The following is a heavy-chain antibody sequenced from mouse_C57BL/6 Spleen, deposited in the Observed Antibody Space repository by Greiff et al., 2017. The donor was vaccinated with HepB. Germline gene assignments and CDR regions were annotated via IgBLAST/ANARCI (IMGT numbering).Heavy chain of an antibody. CDR1: GYTFTSYT. V-gene: IGHV1-4*01. CDR2: INPSSGYT. CDR3: ARVKLTFAY. Sequence: VQRVESGAELARPGASVKMSCKASGYTFTSYTMHWVKQRPGQGLEWIGYINPSSGYTKYNQKFKDKATLTADKSSSTAYMQLSSLTSEDSAVYYCARVKLTFAYWGQGTLVTVSA. D-gene: IGHD1-3*01. J-gene: IGHJ3*01.